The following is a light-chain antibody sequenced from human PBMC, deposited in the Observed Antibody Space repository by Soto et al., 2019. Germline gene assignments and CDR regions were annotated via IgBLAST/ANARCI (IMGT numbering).Light chain of an antibody. V-gene: IGKV1-39*01. CDR2: LAS. CDR3: QQSISSWT. Sequence: DGQIAQYTSSRYRSLADIVTITCRASQSISRYLSWYQQKPGKAPKLLVYLASSLESGVPSRFSGSGSGTDFTLTISSLRPEDLATYYCQQSISSWTFGQGTKVDIK. CDR1: QSISRY. J-gene: IGKJ1*01.